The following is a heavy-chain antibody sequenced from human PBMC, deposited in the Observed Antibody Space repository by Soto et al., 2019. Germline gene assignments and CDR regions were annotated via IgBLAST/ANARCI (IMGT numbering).Heavy chain of an antibody. CDR1: RFRFSDYT. J-gene: IGHJ3*02. D-gene: IGHD4-17*01. Sequence: EVQLVESGGGLVKPGGSLRLSCVASRFRFSDYTMTWVRQAPGKGLEWVSSISIISTYIYYGDSLKGRFTISRDNAKNSLYLQMTSLRVEDTAVYYCARRGSEVTTGGGALDMWGQGTTVTVSS. V-gene: IGHV3-21*01. CDR3: ARRGSEVTTGGGALDM. CDR2: ISIISTYI.